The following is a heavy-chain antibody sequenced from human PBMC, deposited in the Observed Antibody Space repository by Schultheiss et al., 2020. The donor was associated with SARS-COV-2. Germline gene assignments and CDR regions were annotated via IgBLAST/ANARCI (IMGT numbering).Heavy chain of an antibody. J-gene: IGHJ4*02. CDR3: AKGGAAMAIDY. CDR2: ISYDGNDK. CDR1: GFTFSSYA. Sequence: GGSLRLSCAASGFTFSSYAMHWVRQAPGKGLEWVAVISYDGNDKYYADSVKGRFTISRDNSKNTLYLQMNSLRAEDTAVYFCAKGGAAMAIDYWGQGTLVTVSS. D-gene: IGHD5-18*01. V-gene: IGHV3-30*04.